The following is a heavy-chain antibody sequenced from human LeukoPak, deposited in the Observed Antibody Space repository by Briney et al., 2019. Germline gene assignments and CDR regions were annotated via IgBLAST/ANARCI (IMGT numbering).Heavy chain of an antibody. D-gene: IGHD1-26*01. CDR1: GFTFSSYT. CDR2: ISYDGSNK. J-gene: IGHJ4*02. CDR3: ARVGEWELIFRYFDY. V-gene: IGHV3-30-3*01. Sequence: GGSLRLSCAASGFTFSSYTMHWVRQAPGKGLEWVAVISYDGSNKYYADSVKGRFTISRDNSKNTLYLQMNSLRAEDTAVYYCARVGEWELIFRYFDYWGQGTLVTVSS.